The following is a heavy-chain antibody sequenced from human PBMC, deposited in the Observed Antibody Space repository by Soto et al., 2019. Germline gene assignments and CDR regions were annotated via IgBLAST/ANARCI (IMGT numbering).Heavy chain of an antibody. V-gene: IGHV1-69*12. J-gene: IGHJ4*02. D-gene: IGHD2-2*01. CDR1: GGTFSSYA. CDR3: AMGRGRDIVLVPAPLAY. CDR2: IIPIFGTA. Sequence: QVQLVQSGAEVKKPGSSVKVSCKASGGTFSSYAISWVRQAPGQGLEWMGGIIPIFGTANYAQKFQGRVTITADESTSTAYLELSSLRSEDTAVYYCAMGRGRDIVLVPAPLAYWGQGTLVTVSS.